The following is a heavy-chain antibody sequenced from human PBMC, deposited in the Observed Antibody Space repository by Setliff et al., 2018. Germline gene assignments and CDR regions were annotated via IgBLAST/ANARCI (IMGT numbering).Heavy chain of an antibody. J-gene: IGHJ4*02. V-gene: IGHV3-23*01. CDR1: GFTFFSYT. CDR3: AKDLAHYYGSGSSPIDY. CDR2: ITDDGGTT. Sequence: GGSLRLSCTTSGFTFFSYTMNWVRQAPGKGLEWVSAITDDGGTTHYAGSVKGRFTIARDNSNSTLFLQMKSLRAEDTAVYCCAKDLAHYYGSGSSPIDYWGQGTLVTVSS. D-gene: IGHD3-10*01.